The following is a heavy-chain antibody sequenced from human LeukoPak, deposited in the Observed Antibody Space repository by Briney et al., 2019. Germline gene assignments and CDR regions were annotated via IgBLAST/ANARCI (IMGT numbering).Heavy chain of an antibody. V-gene: IGHV4-34*01. J-gene: IGHJ6*02. D-gene: IGHD3-9*01. CDR1: GGSFSGYY. CDR3: ARGLHYNILTGGMDV. Sequence: PSETLSLTCAVFGGSFSGYYWSWIRQSPEKGLEWIGEMSHTGATNYNPSLKSRVTVSVDTSKKQFSLNLRSVTAADTAVYYCARGLHYNILTGGMDVWGQGTTVIVSS. CDR2: MSHTGAT.